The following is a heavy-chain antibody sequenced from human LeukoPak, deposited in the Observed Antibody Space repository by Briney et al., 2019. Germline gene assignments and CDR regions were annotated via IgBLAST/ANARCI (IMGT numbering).Heavy chain of an antibody. CDR2: IKPDGSEK. V-gene: IGHV3-7*01. CDR3: ARDCYYGSGSYLK. J-gene: IGHJ4*02. D-gene: IGHD3-10*01. Sequence: PGGSLRLSCAASGFTFTNYWMSWVRQAPGKGLEWVANIKPDGSEKYYVDSVKGRFTIFRDNAKNSLYLQMNSLRAEDTAVYYCARDCYYGSGSYLKWGQGTLVTVSS. CDR1: GFTFTNYW.